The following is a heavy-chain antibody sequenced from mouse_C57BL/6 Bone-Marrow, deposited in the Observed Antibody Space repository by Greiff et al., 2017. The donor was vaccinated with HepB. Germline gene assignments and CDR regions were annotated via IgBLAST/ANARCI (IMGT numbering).Heavy chain of an antibody. J-gene: IGHJ2*01. Sequence: QVQLLQSGAELVMPGASVKLSCKASGYTFTSYWMHWVKQRPGQGLEWIGEINPSDSNTNYNQKFKGKTTLTVDKSSSTAYMQLSSLTSEDAAVYYGAGSGFVDYWGKGTTLTVSS. V-gene: IGHV1-69*01. CDR2: INPSDSNT. CDR3: AGSGFVDY. CDR1: GYTFTSYW.